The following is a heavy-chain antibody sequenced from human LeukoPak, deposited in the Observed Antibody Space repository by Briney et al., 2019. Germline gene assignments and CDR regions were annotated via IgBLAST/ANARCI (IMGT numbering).Heavy chain of an antibody. J-gene: IGHJ4*02. V-gene: IGHV3-30*02. Sequence: GGSLRLSCAASGFTFSSYGMHWVRQAPGKGLEWVAFIRYDGSNKYYADSVKGRFTISRDNSKNTLYLQMNSLRAEDTAVYYCAKERGAWEMATRRLGEFDYWGQGTLVTVSS. D-gene: IGHD5-24*01. CDR3: AKERGAWEMATRRLGEFDY. CDR2: IRYDGSNK. CDR1: GFTFSSYG.